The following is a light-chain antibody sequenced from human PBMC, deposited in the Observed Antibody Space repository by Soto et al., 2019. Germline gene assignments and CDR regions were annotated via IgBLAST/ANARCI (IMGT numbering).Light chain of an antibody. V-gene: IGKV1-39*01. J-gene: IGKJ4*01. CDR1: QTIKTY. CDR2: AAS. CDR3: QQSYETPLA. Sequence: DIQMTQSPLSLSASVGDKVNITCRASQTIKTYLNWYQQKPGKAPKLLLYAASTLQAGVPSRFSGSGSGTEFTVTIASLQPEDFGTYYCQQSYETPLAFGGGTKVDSK.